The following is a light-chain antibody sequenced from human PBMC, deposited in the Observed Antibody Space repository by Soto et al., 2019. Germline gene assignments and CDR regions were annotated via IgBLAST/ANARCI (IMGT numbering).Light chain of an antibody. J-gene: IGKJ1*01. Sequence: DMQMTQAPSTLSGSVGDRVTITCRASQTISSLLAWYQQKPGKAPKLLIYKASTLKSGVPSRFSGSGSGTEFTLTISSLQPDDVATYYCQQYNDYSWTFGQGTKVDIK. CDR3: QQYNDYSWT. CDR1: QTISSL. CDR2: KAS. V-gene: IGKV1-5*03.